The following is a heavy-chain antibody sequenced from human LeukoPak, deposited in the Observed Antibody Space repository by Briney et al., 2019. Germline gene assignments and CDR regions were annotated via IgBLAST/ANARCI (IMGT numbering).Heavy chain of an antibody. V-gene: IGHV1-69*01. CDR1: GGTFSSYA. D-gene: IGHD4-23*01. CDR2: IIPIFGTA. J-gene: IGHJ4*02. CDR3: ARDRGVVTPFAGPYYFDY. Sequence: ASVKVSCKASGGTFSSYAISWVRQAPGQGLEWMGGIIPIFGTANYAQKFQGRVTITADESTSTAYMELSSLRSEDTAVYYCARDRGVVTPFAGPYYFDYWGQGTLVTVSS.